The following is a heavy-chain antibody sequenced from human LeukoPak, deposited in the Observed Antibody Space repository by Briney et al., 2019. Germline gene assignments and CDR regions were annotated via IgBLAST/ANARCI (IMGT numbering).Heavy chain of an antibody. CDR1: TFXXXA. Sequence: TFXXXAMSWVXQXPGKGVEGVSALIGLGRSTSYAASVHPPFTISRDNSNNTLYLQINSLRAEDTAVYYCAKGRQFWSGYFDYWGQGTLVTVSS. J-gene: IGHJ4*02. V-gene: IGHV3-23*01. CDR2: LIGLGRST. D-gene: IGHD3-3*01. CDR3: AKGRQFWSGYFDY.